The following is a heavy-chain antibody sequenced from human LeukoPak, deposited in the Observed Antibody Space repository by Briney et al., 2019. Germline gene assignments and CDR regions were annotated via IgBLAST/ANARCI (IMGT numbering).Heavy chain of an antibody. CDR1: GYTFTGYY. J-gene: IGHJ3*01. Sequence: GASVKVSCKASGYTFTGYYMHWVRQAPGQGLEWMGCINANSGGTNYAQKFQGRVTMTRDTSISTAYMDLSRLRSDDTAVYYCARDHPYSSGWYGGVEALDLWGQGTTVTVSS. CDR3: ARDHPYSSGWYGGVEALDL. CDR2: INANSGGT. D-gene: IGHD6-19*01. V-gene: IGHV1-2*02.